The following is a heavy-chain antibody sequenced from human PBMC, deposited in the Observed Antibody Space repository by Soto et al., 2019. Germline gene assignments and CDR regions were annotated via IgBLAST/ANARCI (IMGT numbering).Heavy chain of an antibody. V-gene: IGHV3-9*01. Sequence: EVKLVESGGGWVQPGRSLRLSCAASGFSFDDYAMHWVRQLPGKGLEWVAGIGWRSFTLGYANSVKGRFTISRDNAQNFLYLQMDDLRAEDSALYFCAEDRLASSRGRFDVWGQGTLVTVSS. CDR1: GFSFDDYA. J-gene: IGHJ4*02. CDR2: IGWRSFTL. CDR3: AEDRLASSRGRFDV. D-gene: IGHD2-21*01.